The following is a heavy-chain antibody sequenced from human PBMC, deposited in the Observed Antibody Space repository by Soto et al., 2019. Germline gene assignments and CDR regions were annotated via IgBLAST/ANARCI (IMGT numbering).Heavy chain of an antibody. CDR1: GFTFSSYA. CDR3: ARAGNYYYYYGMDV. CDR2: ISYDGSNK. V-gene: IGHV3-30-3*01. J-gene: IGHJ6*01. Sequence: QVQLVESGGGVVQPGRSLRLSCAASGFTFSSYAMHWVRQAPGKGLEWVAVISYDGSNKYYADSVKGRFTISRDNSKNTLYLQMNSLRAEDTAVYYCARAGNYYYYYGMDVW.